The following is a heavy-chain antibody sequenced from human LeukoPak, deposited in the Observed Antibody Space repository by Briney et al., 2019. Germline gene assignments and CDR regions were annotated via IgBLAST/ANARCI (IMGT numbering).Heavy chain of an antibody. CDR1: GFTFSDYY. Sequence: PGGSLRLSCAASGFTFSDYYMSWIRQAPGKGLEWVSYISSSGSTIYYADSAKGRFTISRDNAKNSLYLQMNSLRAEDTAVYYCARDYYYDSSGTLLGYWGQGTLVTVSS. J-gene: IGHJ4*02. D-gene: IGHD3-22*01. V-gene: IGHV3-11*01. CDR3: ARDYYYDSSGTLLGY. CDR2: ISSSGSTI.